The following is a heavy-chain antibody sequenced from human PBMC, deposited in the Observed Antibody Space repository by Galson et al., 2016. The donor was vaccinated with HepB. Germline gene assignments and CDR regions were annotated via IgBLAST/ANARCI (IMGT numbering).Heavy chain of an antibody. V-gene: IGHV3-13*04. CDR3: ARGEREQWALFQNFDFLGNWYFDL. CDR2: IGSSGDT. CDR1: GFSFSSYD. J-gene: IGHJ2*01. D-gene: IGHD3-9*01. Sequence: SLRLSCAASGFSFSSYDMHWVRQPPGKGLEWVSGIGSSGDTYYADSVKGRFTISRENAKNSLYLQMNSLRAGDTAVYYCARGEREQWALFQNFDFLGNWYFDLWGRGTLVTVSS.